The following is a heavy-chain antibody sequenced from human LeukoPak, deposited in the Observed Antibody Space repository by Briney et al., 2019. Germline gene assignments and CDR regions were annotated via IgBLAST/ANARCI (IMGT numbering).Heavy chain of an antibody. CDR2: INHSGST. Sequence: PSETLSLTCAVYGGSFSGYYWSWIRQPPGKGLEWIGEINHSGSTYYNPSLKSRVTISVDRSKNQFSLKLSSVTAADTAVYYCARAYSSSWYSGDWFDPWGQGTLVTVSS. D-gene: IGHD6-13*01. CDR1: GGSFSGYY. J-gene: IGHJ5*02. V-gene: IGHV4-34*01. CDR3: ARAYSSSWYSGDWFDP.